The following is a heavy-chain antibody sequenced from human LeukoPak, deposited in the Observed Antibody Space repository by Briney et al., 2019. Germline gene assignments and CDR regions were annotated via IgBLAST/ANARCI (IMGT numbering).Heavy chain of an antibody. Sequence: PSETLSLTCAVYGGSFSGYYWSWIRQPPGKGLEWIGEINHSGSTNYNPSLKSRATISVDTSKNQFSLKLCSVTAADMAVYYCARANVLRYFDWFEDWGQGTLVTVSS. V-gene: IGHV4-34*01. J-gene: IGHJ4*02. CDR1: GGSFSGYY. CDR3: ARANVLRYFDWFED. CDR2: INHSGST. D-gene: IGHD3-9*01.